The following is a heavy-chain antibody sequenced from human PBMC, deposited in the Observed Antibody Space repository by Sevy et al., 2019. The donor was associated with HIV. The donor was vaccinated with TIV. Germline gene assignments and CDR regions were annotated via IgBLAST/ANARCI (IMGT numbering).Heavy chain of an antibody. CDR1: GGSFSGYY. CDR2: INHSGST. CDR3: ARGTGDSSGYYYFDY. V-gene: IGHV4-34*01. J-gene: IGHJ4*02. Sequence: SETLSLTCAVYGGSFSGYYWSWIRQPPGKGLEWIGEINHSGSTNYNPSLKSRVTISVDTSKNQLSLKLSSVTAADTAVYYCARGTGDSSGYYYFDYWGQGTLVTVSS. D-gene: IGHD3-22*01.